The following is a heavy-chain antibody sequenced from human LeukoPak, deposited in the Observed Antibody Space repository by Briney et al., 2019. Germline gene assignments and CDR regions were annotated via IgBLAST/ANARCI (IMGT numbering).Heavy chain of an antibody. V-gene: IGHV5-10-1*01. CDR1: GYSFTSYW. CDR2: IDPSDSYT. CDR3: ARHGAAFGNWFDP. J-gene: IGHJ5*02. Sequence: GESLKISCKGSGYSFTSYWISWVRQMPGKGLEWVGRIDPSDSYTNYSPSFQGHVTISADKSISTAYLQWSSLKASDTAMYYCARHGAAFGNWFDPWGQGTLVTVSS. D-gene: IGHD2-15*01.